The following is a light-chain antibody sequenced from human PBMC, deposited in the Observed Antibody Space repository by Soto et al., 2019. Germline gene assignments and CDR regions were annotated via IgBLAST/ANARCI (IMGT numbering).Light chain of an antibody. CDR2: KAS. CDR1: QSIDSW. CDR3: QQYNSFSMYT. Sequence: DIQMTQSPSTLSASVGDRVTITCRASQSIDSWLAWYQQKPGKAPKLLIYKASNLGSGVPSRFSGSGSGTEFTLTISSLQPDDFATYYCQQYNSFSMYTFCPGTKLEIK. V-gene: IGKV1-5*03. J-gene: IGKJ2*01.